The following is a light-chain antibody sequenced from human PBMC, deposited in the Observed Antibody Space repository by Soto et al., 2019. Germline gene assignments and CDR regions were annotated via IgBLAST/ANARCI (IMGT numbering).Light chain of an antibody. V-gene: IGKV1-39*01. CDR2: AAS. CDR3: QQSYSSPPT. Sequence: EIQMTQSASSLSASVGDRVTINCLASQGIRNDLGWYQQKPGKAPKRLIYAASTLQSGVPSRFSGSRSGPDFTLTISRLQPEDFATYYCQQSYSSPPTFGQGTKVDIK. CDR1: QGIRND. J-gene: IGKJ1*01.